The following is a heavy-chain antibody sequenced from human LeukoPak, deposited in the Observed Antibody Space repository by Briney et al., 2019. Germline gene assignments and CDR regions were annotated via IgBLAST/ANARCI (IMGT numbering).Heavy chain of an antibody. V-gene: IGHV4-34*01. Sequence: GSLRLSCAASGFTFSDYYMSWIRQPPGKGLEWIGEINHSGSTNYNPSLKSRVTISVDTSKNQFSLKLSSVTAADTAVYYCARRPNYYETDLAFDIWGQGTMVTVSS. CDR1: GFTFSDYY. CDR3: ARRPNYYETDLAFDI. D-gene: IGHD3-22*01. CDR2: INHSGST. J-gene: IGHJ3*02.